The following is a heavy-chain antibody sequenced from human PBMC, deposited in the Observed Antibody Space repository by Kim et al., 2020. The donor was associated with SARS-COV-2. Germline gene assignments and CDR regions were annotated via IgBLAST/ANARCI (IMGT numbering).Heavy chain of an antibody. Sequence: GGSLRLSCAASGFTFSNAWMSWVRQAPGKGLEWVGRIKSKTDGGTTDYAAPVKGRFTISRDDSKNTLYLQMNSLKTEDTAVYYCTTAPVATRGYYYYGMDVWGQGTTVTVSS. J-gene: IGHJ6*02. V-gene: IGHV3-15*01. D-gene: IGHD6-19*01. CDR1: GFTFSNAW. CDR3: TTAPVATRGYYYYGMDV. CDR2: IKSKTDGGTT.